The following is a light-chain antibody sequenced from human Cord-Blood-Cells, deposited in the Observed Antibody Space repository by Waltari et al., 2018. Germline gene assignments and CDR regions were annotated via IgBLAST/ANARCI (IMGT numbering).Light chain of an antibody. CDR1: QGISSY. CDR2: AAS. J-gene: IGKJ5*01. Sequence: NQLTQCPSLLSASVQDSVTITCRASQGISSYLAWYQQKPGKAPKLLIYAASTLQSGVQSRFSGSGSGTEVTLTISSLQPEDFATYYCQQLNSYLITFGQGTRLEIK. V-gene: IGKV1-9*01. CDR3: QQLNSYLIT.